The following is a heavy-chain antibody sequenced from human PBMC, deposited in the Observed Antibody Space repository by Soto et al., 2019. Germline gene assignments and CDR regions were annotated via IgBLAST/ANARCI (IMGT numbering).Heavy chain of an antibody. V-gene: IGHV1-18*01. Sequence: ASVKVSCKASGYTFTSYGISWVRQAPGQGLEWMGWISAYNGNTNYAQKLQGRVTMTTDTSTSTAYMELRSLRSDDTAVYYCAREPRYSSGWYPFGAFDIWGQGTMVTV. D-gene: IGHD6-19*01. CDR3: AREPRYSSGWYPFGAFDI. J-gene: IGHJ3*02. CDR2: ISAYNGNT. CDR1: GYTFTSYG.